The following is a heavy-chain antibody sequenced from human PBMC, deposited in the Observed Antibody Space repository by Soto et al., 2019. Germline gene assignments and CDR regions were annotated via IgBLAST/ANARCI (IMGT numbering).Heavy chain of an antibody. Sequence: GGSLRLSWAASGFSFVNYAMNWVRQAPGKGLEWVSGLSGSGTSTYYADSVKGRFTISRDNSRDTLFLQMNSLTADDTAVYYCAKATTNGGWFNPFDSWGQGALVTVSS. V-gene: IGHV3-23*01. D-gene: IGHD6-19*01. J-gene: IGHJ4*02. CDR3: AKATTNGGWFNPFDS. CDR1: GFSFVNYA. CDR2: LSGSGTST.